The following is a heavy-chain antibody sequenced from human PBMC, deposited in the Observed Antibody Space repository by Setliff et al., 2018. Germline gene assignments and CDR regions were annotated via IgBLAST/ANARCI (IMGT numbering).Heavy chain of an antibody. J-gene: IGHJ6*02. D-gene: IGHD1-26*01. Sequence: ASVKVSCKASGYTFTDYGIAWVRQAPGQGLEWMGWISAHTGNTFYSPKFHGRVTLTTDTSASTAYMELRSLGSDDTAVYYCARFRVSSGGYNYYTMDVWGQGTTVTVSS. CDR1: GYTFTDYG. V-gene: IGHV1-18*01. CDR3: ARFRVSSGGYNYYTMDV. CDR2: ISAHTGNT.